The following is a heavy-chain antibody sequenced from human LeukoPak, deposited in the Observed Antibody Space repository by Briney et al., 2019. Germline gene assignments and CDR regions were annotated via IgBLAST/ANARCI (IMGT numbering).Heavy chain of an antibody. D-gene: IGHD3-3*01. J-gene: IGHJ4*02. CDR1: GFSVSSYG. V-gene: IGHV3-23*01. CDR2: ISVNGETT. CDR3: AKIRLKYYDFWSGYLADY. Sequence: GGSLRLSCAASGFSVSSYGMSWVRQAPGKGLEWISAISVNGETTYYANSVRGRFIISRDNSENTLYLQMNSLRAEDTAVYYCAKIRLKYYDFWSGYLADYWGQGTLVTVSS.